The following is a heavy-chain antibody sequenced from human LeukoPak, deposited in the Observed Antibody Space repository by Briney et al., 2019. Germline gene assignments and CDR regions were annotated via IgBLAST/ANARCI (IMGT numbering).Heavy chain of an antibody. J-gene: IGHJ4*02. CDR2: ISGSGDNT. CDR1: GFTFSSYA. CDR3: AKGSYYDSSGSFYFDY. V-gene: IGHV3-23*01. Sequence: GGSLRLSCAASGFTFSSYAMSWVRQAPGKGLEWVPGISGSGDNTYYADSVKGWFTISRDNSKNTLYVQVNSLGTEDTAACYCAKGSYYDSSGSFYFDYWGQGTLVTVSS. D-gene: IGHD3-22*01.